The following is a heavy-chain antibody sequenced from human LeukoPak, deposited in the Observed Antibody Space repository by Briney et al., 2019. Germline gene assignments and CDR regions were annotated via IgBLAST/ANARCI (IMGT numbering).Heavy chain of an antibody. D-gene: IGHD6-13*01. CDR1: GGSISSYY. CDR3: ARQDSSSWYNSDY. Sequence: SETLSLTCTVSGGSISSYYWSWIRQPPGKGLEWIGYIYYSGSTNHNPSLKSRVTISVDTSKNQFSLKLSSVTAADTAVYYCARQDSSSWYNSDYWGQGTLVTVSS. CDR2: IYYSGST. J-gene: IGHJ4*02. V-gene: IGHV4-59*08.